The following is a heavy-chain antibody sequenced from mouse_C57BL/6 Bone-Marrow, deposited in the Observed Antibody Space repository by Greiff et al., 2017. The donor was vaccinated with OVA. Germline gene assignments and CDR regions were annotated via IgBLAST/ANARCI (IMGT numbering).Heavy chain of an antibody. Sequence: VQVVESGAELARPGASVKLSCKASGYTFTSYGISWVKQRTGQGLEWIGEIYPRSGNTYYNEKFKGKATLTADKSSSTAYMELRSLTSEDSAVYFCARLYYDYDVGYWGQGTTLTVSS. CDR1: GYTFTSYG. V-gene: IGHV1-81*01. J-gene: IGHJ2*01. D-gene: IGHD2-4*01. CDR2: IYPRSGNT. CDR3: ARLYYDYDVGY.